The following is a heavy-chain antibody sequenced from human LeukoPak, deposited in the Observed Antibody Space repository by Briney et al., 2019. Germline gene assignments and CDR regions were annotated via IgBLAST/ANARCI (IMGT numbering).Heavy chain of an antibody. CDR1: GFTFSSYW. Sequence: GGSLRLSCAASGFTFSSYWMHWVRQARGKGLVWASRLNSDGSSTNYADSVKGRFTISRDNAKNMLYLQMNSLRVEDTAFYYCARDPYGPGSHNFDDWGKGTLVTVSS. V-gene: IGHV3-74*01. D-gene: IGHD3-10*01. CDR3: ARDPYGPGSHNFDD. CDR2: LNSDGSST. J-gene: IGHJ4*02.